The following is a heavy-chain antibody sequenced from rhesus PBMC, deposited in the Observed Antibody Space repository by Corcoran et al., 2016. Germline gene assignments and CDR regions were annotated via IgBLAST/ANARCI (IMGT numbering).Heavy chain of an antibody. V-gene: IGHV4-122*02. D-gene: IGHD4-23*01. Sequence: QVQLQESGPGLVKPSETLSLTCAVSGGSISSRYYYWSWIRQAPGKGLEWIGYISYSGSTSYNPSLKSRVTISRDTAKNQFSLKLSSVTAADTAVYYCARDHTVTTGGYWGQGVLVTVSS. J-gene: IGHJ4*01. CDR3: ARDHTVTTGGY. CDR2: ISYSGST. CDR1: GGSISSRYYY.